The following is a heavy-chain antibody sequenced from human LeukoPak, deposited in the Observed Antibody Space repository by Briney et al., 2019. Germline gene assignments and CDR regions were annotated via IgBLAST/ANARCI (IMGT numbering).Heavy chain of an antibody. V-gene: IGHV4-31*03. Sequence: SETLSLTCSVSGGSISSGTYYWSWIRQHPGKGLEWIGYIYYSGSTFYNPSLKSRVTLSIDTSKNQFSLKLTYVTAADTALYYCGREEGAAATKGYFLHWGQGTLVTVSS. CDR3: GREEGAAATKGYFLH. J-gene: IGHJ1*01. CDR2: IYYSGST. D-gene: IGHD2-15*01. CDR1: GGSISSGTYY.